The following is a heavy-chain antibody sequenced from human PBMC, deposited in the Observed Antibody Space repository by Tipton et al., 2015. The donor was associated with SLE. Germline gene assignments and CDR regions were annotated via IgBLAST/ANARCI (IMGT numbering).Heavy chain of an antibody. CDR3: AREDLGTVRGVIITSYYGMDV. J-gene: IGHJ6*02. Sequence: GLVKPSQTLSLTCAISGDSVSSNSAAWNWIRQSPSRGLEWLGRTYYRSKWYNDYAVSVKSRITINPDTSKNQFSLQLNSVTPEDTAVYYCAREDLGTVRGVIITSYYGMDVWGQGTTVTVSS. CDR1: GDSVSSNSAA. CDR2: TYYRSKWYN. V-gene: IGHV6-1*01. D-gene: IGHD3-10*01.